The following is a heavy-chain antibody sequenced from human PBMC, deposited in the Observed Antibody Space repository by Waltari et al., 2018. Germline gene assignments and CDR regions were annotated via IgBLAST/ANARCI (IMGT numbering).Heavy chain of an antibody. D-gene: IGHD3-22*01. CDR1: GFTFSSYS. J-gene: IGHJ3*02. CDR2: ISSSSIYI. V-gene: IGHV3-21*04. CDR3: ARVTNYYDSSGYYPDAFDI. Sequence: EVQLVESGGGLVKPGGSLRLSCAASGFTFSSYSMNWVRQAPGKGREGVSSISSSSIYIYYADSVKGRFTISRDNAKNSLYLQMNSLRAEDTAVYYCARVTNYYDSSGYYPDAFDIWGQGTMVTVSS.